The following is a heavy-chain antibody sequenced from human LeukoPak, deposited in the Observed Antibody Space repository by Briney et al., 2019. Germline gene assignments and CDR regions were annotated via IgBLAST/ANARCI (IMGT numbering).Heavy chain of an antibody. V-gene: IGHV3-74*03. CDR2: INSDGSSI. D-gene: IGHD5-12*01. J-gene: IGHJ4*02. Sequence: GGPLRLSCAASGFTFSSYWMHWVRQAPGKGLVWVSRINSDGSSITYADSVKGRFTISRDNAKNTLYLQMNSLRVEDTAVYYCAREGRVSGYDFDCWGQGTLVTVSS. CDR3: AREGRVSGYDFDC. CDR1: GFTFSSYW.